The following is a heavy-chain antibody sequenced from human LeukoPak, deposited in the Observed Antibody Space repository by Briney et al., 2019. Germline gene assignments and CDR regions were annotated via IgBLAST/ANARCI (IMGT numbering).Heavy chain of an antibody. V-gene: IGHV1-69*13. CDR3: ARDVRYSSGWAHYYYYYMDV. CDR1: GGTFSSYT. D-gene: IGHD6-19*01. CDR2: IIPIFGTP. J-gene: IGHJ6*03. Sequence: EASVKVSCKTSGGTFSSYTISWVRQAPGQGLEWMGGIIPIFGTPHYAQKFQGRVTITADESTSTAYMELSSLRSEDTAVYYCARDVRYSSGWAHYYYYYMDVWGKGTTVTISS.